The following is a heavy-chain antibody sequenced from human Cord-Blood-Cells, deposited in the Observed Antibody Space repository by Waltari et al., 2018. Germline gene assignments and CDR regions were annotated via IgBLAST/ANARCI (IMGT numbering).Heavy chain of an antibody. V-gene: IGHV1-2*02. CDR3: ARGYSSSYYYYGMDV. CDR1: GYTFTGYY. CDR2: INPNSGGT. Sequence: QVQLVQSGAEGKKPGASVKVSCKASGYTFTGYYMHWVRQAPGQGLEWMGWINPNSGGTSYAQKFQGRVTMTRDTSISTAYMELSRLRSDDTAVYYCARGYSSSYYYYGMDVWGQGTTVTVSS. J-gene: IGHJ6*02. D-gene: IGHD6-6*01.